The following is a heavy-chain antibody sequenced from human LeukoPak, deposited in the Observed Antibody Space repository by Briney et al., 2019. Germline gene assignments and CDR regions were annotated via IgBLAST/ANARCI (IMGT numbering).Heavy chain of an antibody. D-gene: IGHD6-6*01. CDR2: MNPNSGNT. CDR3: ARDLSHGLDYYYYMDV. V-gene: IGHV1-8*01. Sequence: ASVKVSCKASGYTFTSYDINWVRQATGQGLEWMGWMNPNSGNTGYAQKFQGRVTMTRNTSISTAYMELSSLRSDDTAVYYCARDLSHGLDYYYYMDVWGSGTTVTVSS. J-gene: IGHJ6*03. CDR1: GYTFTSYD.